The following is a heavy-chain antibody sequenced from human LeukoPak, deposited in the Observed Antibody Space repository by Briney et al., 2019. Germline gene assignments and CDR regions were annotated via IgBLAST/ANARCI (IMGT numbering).Heavy chain of an antibody. CDR2: ISGAGDIA. CDR1: GFLFSRWA. V-gene: IGHV3-23*01. CDR3: AKVKSSLTLIGA. J-gene: IGHJ5*02. D-gene: IGHD2-8*01. Sequence: LTGGSLRLSCAASGFLFSRWAMSWVRQAPGKGLEWVSSISGAGDIAHYAESVKGRFTISRDNSGNTLYVQMDSLRAEDTAVYYCAKVKSSLTLIGAWGQGTLVTVSS.